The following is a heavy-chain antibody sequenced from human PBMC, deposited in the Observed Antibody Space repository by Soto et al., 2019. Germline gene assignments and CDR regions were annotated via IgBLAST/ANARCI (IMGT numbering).Heavy chain of an antibody. CDR3: ASVMVRGVDY. CDR2: IYYSGST. Sequence: SETLSFTCTVSGGSISSSSYYWGWIRQPPGEGLEWIGSIYYSGSTYYNPSLKSRVTISVDTSKRQFSLKLSSVTAADTAVYYCASVMVRGVDYWGQGTLVTVSS. V-gene: IGHV4-39*01. CDR1: GGSISSSSYY. D-gene: IGHD3-10*01. J-gene: IGHJ4*02.